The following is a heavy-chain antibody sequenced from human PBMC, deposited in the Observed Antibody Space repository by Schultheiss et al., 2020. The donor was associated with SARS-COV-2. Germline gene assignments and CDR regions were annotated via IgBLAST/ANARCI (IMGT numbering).Heavy chain of an antibody. CDR3: ARSAGAGYYYYYYYGMDV. D-gene: IGHD3-9*01. J-gene: IGHJ6*02. CDR1: GGSISSGDYY. CDR2: IYYSGST. V-gene: IGHV4-31*03. Sequence: SETLSLTCTVSGGSISSGDYYWSWIRQHPGKGLEWIGYIYYSGSTYYNPSLKSRVTISVDTSKNQFSLKLSSVTAADTAVYYCARSAGAGYYYYYYYGMDVWGQGTTVTVSS.